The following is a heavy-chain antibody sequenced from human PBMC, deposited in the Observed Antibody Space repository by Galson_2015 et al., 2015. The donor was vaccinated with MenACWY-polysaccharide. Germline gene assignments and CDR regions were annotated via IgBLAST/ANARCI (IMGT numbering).Heavy chain of an antibody. CDR1: GFTFSSYW. CDR2: IKQDGSEK. D-gene: IGHD2-15*01. Sequence: SLRLSCAASGFTFSSYWMSWVRQAPGKGLEWVANIKQDGSEKSYVDSVKGRFTISRDNAKNSLHLQMNSLRAEDTAVYYCARPAGYNWFDPWGQGTLVTVSS. J-gene: IGHJ5*02. CDR3: ARPAGYNWFDP. V-gene: IGHV3-7*01.